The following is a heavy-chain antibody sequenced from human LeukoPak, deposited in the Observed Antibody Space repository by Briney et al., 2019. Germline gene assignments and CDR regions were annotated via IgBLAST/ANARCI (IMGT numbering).Heavy chain of an antibody. CDR1: GFTFRTYG. V-gene: IGHV3-30*02. CDR3: AKDYGESHFDS. CDR2: TRFDGSNQ. D-gene: IGHD3-10*01. J-gene: IGHJ4*02. Sequence: PGGSLRLSCSASGFTFRTYGMHWVRQAPGKGLEWVAFTRFDGSNQYYADSVKGRFTISRDNSNNTLSLQMNTLRGDDTAVYFCAKDYGESHFDSWGQGTLVTVSS.